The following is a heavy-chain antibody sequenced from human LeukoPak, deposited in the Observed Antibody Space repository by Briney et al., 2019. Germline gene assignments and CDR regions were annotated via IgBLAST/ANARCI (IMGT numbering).Heavy chain of an antibody. CDR3: ARGVVHTTLAPTSIDC. D-gene: IGHD3-22*01. V-gene: IGHV5-51*01. CDR2: IYPGDSDT. J-gene: IGHJ4*02. Sequence: KVSCKASGYTFTGYYMHWVRQVPGKGLEWMGIIYPGDSDTRYSPSFQGQVTISADKSISTAYLQWSSLKASDTAMYYCARGVVHTTLAPTSIDCWGQGTLVTVSS. CDR1: GYTFTGYY.